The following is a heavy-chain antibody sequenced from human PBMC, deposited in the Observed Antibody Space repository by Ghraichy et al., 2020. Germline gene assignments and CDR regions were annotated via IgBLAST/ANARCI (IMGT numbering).Heavy chain of an antibody. V-gene: IGHV4-34*01. CDR1: GGSFSGYY. J-gene: IGHJ4*02. CDR3: ARGTTNSSSWSHHTPYYFDY. D-gene: IGHD6-13*01. CDR2: INHSGST. Sequence: SETLSLTCAVYGGSFSGYYWSWIRQPPGKGLEWIGEINHSGSTNYNPSLKSRVTISVDTSKNQFSLKLSSVTAADTAVYYCARGTTNSSSWSHHTPYYFDYGGQGTLVTVSS.